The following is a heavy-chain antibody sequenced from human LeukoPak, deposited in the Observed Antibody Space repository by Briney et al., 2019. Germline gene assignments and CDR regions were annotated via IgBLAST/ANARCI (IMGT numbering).Heavy chain of an antibody. CDR2: IIPIFGTA. J-gene: IGHJ6*04. Sequence: GASVKVSCKASGGTFSSYAISWVRQAPGQGLEWMGGIIPIFGTANYAQKFQGRVTITADKSTSTAYMELSSLRSEDTAVYYCARDQGFGEFPPRYYYGMHVWGKGTTVTVSS. D-gene: IGHD3-10*01. V-gene: IGHV1-69*06. CDR1: GGTFSSYA. CDR3: ARDQGFGEFPPRYYYGMHV.